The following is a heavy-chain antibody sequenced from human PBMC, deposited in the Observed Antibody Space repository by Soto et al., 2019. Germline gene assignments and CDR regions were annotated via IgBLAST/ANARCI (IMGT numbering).Heavy chain of an antibody. V-gene: IGHV3-23*01. D-gene: IGHD5-12*01. CDR1: GFRFSDFA. CDR2: ITGTASST. Sequence: EVQLLESGGGFVQPGGSLRLSCAASGFRFSDFAMTWVRQAPGRGLEWVSAITGTASSTYYADSVKGRFTISRDNSKNTLYLQINSLRAVDTAIYYCAKGAEGYVVSSLDSWGQGTLVTVSS. J-gene: IGHJ4*02. CDR3: AKGAEGYVVSSLDS.